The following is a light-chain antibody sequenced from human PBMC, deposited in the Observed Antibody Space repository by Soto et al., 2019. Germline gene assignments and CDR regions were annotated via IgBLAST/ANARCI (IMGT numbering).Light chain of an antibody. V-gene: IGKV3-20*01. Sequence: DIVLTQSPGTLSLSPGERATLSCRASQRISSNYLGWYQQKPGQAPRLLIYGASSRATGIPDRFSGSGSGTDFTLTISRLEPEDFAVYYCQQYDSSPFTFGHGTKVDIK. J-gene: IGKJ3*01. CDR3: QQYDSSPFT. CDR2: GAS. CDR1: QRISSNY.